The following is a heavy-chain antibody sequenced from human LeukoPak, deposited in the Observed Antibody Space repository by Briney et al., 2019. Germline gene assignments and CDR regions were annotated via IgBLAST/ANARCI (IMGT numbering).Heavy chain of an antibody. J-gene: IGHJ4*02. CDR1: GYGFNIYW. CDR3: ARSDSYSFDY. Sequence: GESLKISCKTSGYGFNIYWIGWVRQLPGKGLEWMGTIYPGDSDTRYSPSFQGQVTISADKSISTAYLQWSSLKASDTAIFYCARSDSYSFDYWGQGTLVTVSS. V-gene: IGHV5-51*01. D-gene: IGHD3-3*01. CDR2: IYPGDSDT.